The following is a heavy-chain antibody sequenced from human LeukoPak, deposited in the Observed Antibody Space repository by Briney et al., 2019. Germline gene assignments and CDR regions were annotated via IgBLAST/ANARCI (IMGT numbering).Heavy chain of an antibody. Sequence: ASVKVSCKASGYTFTGYYVHWVRQAPGQGLEWMGFINPNSGVTDYAQKFQGRVTMTRDTSISTAYMELSGLRSDDTAVYYCARGGYGDYEEGGDYWGQGTLVTVSS. CDR3: ARGGYGDYEEGGDY. D-gene: IGHD4-17*01. V-gene: IGHV1-2*02. CDR1: GYTFTGYY. J-gene: IGHJ4*02. CDR2: INPNSGVT.